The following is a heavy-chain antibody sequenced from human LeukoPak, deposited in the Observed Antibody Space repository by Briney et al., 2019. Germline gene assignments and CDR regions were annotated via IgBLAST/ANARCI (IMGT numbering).Heavy chain of an antibody. CDR2: ISYDGSNK. D-gene: IGHD6-13*01. CDR3: ARDHPDLAAAGPVGFDY. V-gene: IGHV3-30-3*01. J-gene: IGHJ4*02. CDR1: GFTFSSYA. Sequence: PGGSLRLSCAASGFTFSSYAMHWVRQAPGKGLEWVAVISYDGSNKYYADSVKGRFTISRDNSKNTLYLQMNSLRAEDTAVYYCARDHPDLAAAGPVGFDYWGQGTLVTVSS.